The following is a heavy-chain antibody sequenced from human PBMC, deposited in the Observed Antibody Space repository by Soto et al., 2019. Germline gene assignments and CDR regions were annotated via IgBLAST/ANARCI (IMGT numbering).Heavy chain of an antibody. V-gene: IGHV3-30-3*01. CDR1: GFTFSSYA. D-gene: IGHD6-19*01. Sequence: GGSLRLSCAASGFTFSSYAMHWVRQAPGKGLEWVAVISYDGSNKYYADSVKGRFTISRDNSKNTLYLQMNSLRAEDTAVYYCARDREQWLVLFRDAFDIWGQGTMVTVSS. CDR2: ISYDGSNK. CDR3: ARDREQWLVLFRDAFDI. J-gene: IGHJ3*02.